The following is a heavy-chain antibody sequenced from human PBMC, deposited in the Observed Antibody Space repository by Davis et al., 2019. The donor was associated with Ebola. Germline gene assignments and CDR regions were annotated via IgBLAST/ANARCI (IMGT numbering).Heavy chain of an antibody. J-gene: IGHJ6*02. V-gene: IGHV4-34*01. CDR1: TGSFSGYY. CDR3: ARGSSTSCYDTICYYYGMDV. CDR2: INHRGST. Sequence: SEPLSLTCDVPTGSFSGYYWSWIRQPPGKGLEWIGDINHRGSTNYNPSLKSRVTISVDTSKNQFSLKLSSGTAADTAVYYCARGSSTSCYDTICYYYGMDVWGQGTTVTVSS. D-gene: IGHD2-2*01.